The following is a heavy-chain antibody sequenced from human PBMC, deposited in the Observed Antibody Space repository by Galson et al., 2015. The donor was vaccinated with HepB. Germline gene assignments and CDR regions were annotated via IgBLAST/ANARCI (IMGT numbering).Heavy chain of an antibody. CDR3: ARSWELLQGYYYYGMDV. V-gene: IGHV3-21*01. D-gene: IGHD1-26*01. CDR1: GFTFSSYS. Sequence: SLRLSCAASGFTFSSYSMKWVRQAPGKGLEWVSSISSSSSYICYADSVKGRFTISRDNAKNSLYLQMNSLRAEDTAVYYCARSWELLQGYYYYGMDVWGQGTTVTVSS. J-gene: IGHJ6*02. CDR2: ISSSSSYI.